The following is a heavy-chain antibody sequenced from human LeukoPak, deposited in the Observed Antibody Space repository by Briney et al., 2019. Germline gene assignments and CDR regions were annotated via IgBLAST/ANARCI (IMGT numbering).Heavy chain of an antibody. CDR1: GGPISSGDYY. D-gene: IGHD5-18*01. CDR2: ISYSGTT. CDR3: ARGGSRRDTAMVWDY. Sequence: PSQTLSLTCTVSGGPISSGDYYWRWIRQPPGKGLEWIGDISYSGTTSYNPSLKSRVTISMDTSKNQFPLKLSSVTAADTAVYYCARGGSRRDTAMVWDYWGQGILVTVSS. J-gene: IGHJ4*02. V-gene: IGHV4-61*08.